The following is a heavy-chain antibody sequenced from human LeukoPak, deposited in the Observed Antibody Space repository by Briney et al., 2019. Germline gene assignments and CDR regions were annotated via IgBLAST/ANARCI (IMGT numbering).Heavy chain of an antibody. V-gene: IGHV4-30-4*01. CDR2: IYYSGST. CDR1: GGSISSGDYY. J-gene: IGHJ4*02. CDR3: ARVQMGGGTDIFGY. Sequence: SETLSLTCTVSGGSISSGDYYWSWIRQPPGKGLEWIGYIYYSGSTYYNPSLKSRLTISVDTSKNQFSLKLTSVTAADTAIYYCARVQMGGGTDIFGYWGQGTLVTVSS. D-gene: IGHD2-15*01.